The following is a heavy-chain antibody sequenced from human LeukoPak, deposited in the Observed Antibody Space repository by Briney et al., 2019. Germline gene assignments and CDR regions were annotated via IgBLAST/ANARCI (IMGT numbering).Heavy chain of an antibody. Sequence: GGSLRLSCAASGFTFSSYAMHWVRQAPGKGLEWVAVISYDGSNKYYADSVKGRFTISRDNSKNTLYLQMNSLRAEDTAVYYCATSPGEAHWGQGTLVTVSS. V-gene: IGHV3-30-3*01. CDR3: ATSPGEAH. J-gene: IGHJ1*01. D-gene: IGHD3-10*01. CDR2: ISYDGSNK. CDR1: GFTFSSYA.